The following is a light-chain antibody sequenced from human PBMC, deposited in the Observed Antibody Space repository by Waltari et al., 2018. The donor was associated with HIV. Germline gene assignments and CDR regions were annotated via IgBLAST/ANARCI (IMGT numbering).Light chain of an antibody. CDR3: QQYDDGPRGIT. V-gene: IGKV3-15*01. CDR2: EAA. J-gene: IGKJ2*01. CDR1: QSISAK. Sequence: EIVMTQSPPTLSVSPGQRVTLSCRASQSISAKIAWYQQRPGQAPRRSIYEAATRPSGIPARFSGSGSGTEFTLTITSLQSEDFATYFCQQYDDGPRGITFGQGTMLEIK.